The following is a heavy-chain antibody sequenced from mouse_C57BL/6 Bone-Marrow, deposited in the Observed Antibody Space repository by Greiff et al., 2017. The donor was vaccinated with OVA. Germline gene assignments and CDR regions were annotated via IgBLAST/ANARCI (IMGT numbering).Heavy chain of an antibody. CDR3: ARGSYDAMDY. D-gene: IGHD1-1*02. Sequence: VQLQQSGAELVRPGTSVKVSCKASGYAFTNYLIEWVKQRPGQGLEWIGVINPGSGGTNCNEKFKGKATLTADKSSSTAYMQLSSLTSEDSAVYFCARGSYDAMDYWGQGTSVTVSS. CDR1: GYAFTNYL. CDR2: INPGSGGT. J-gene: IGHJ4*01. V-gene: IGHV1-54*01.